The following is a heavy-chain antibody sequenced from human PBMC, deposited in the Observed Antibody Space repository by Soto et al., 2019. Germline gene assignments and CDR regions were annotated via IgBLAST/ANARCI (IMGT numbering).Heavy chain of an antibody. CDR1: GGSISSSSYY. D-gene: IGHD2-15*01. V-gene: IGHV4-39*01. CDR3: ARQITRYCSGGSCYGLNWFDP. J-gene: IGHJ5*02. CDR2: IYYSGST. Sequence: PSETLSLTCTVSGGSISSSSYYWGWIRQPPGKGLEWIGSIYYSGSTYYNPSLKSRVTISVDTSKNQFSLKLSSVTAADTAVYYCARQITRYCSGGSCYGLNWFDPWGQGTLVTVSS.